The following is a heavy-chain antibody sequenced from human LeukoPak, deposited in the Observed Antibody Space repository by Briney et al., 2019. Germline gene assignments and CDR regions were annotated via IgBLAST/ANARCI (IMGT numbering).Heavy chain of an antibody. CDR2: ISYDGSNK. D-gene: IGHD6-13*01. J-gene: IGHJ4*02. CDR3: ARDNCSWGVGYFDY. Sequence: GGSLRLSCAASGFTFSSYAMHWVRQAPGKGLEWVAVISYDGSNKYYADSVKGRFTISRDNSKNTLYLQMNSLRAEDTAVYYCARDNCSWGVGYFDYWGQGTLVTVSS. V-gene: IGHV3-30*04. CDR1: GFTFSSYA.